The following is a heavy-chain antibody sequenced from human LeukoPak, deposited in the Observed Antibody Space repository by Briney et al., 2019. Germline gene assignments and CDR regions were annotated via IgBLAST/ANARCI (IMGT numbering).Heavy chain of an antibody. CDR2: ISSSSSI. CDR3: ARSSGTYFDY. V-gene: IGHV3-21*05. J-gene: IGHJ4*02. D-gene: IGHD1-26*01. CDR1: GFTFSSYS. Sequence: PGGSLRLSCAASGFTFSSYSMNWVRQAPGKGLEWVSYISSSSSIYYADSVKGRFTISRDNAKNSLYLQMNSLRAEDTAVYYCARSSGTYFDYWGQGTLVTVSS.